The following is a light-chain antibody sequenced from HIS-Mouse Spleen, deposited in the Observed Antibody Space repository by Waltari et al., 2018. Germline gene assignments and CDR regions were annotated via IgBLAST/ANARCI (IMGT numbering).Light chain of an antibody. J-gene: IGLJ2*01. Sequence: SYVLTQPPSVSVAPGKTARITCGGNNIGSKSVHWYQQKPGQAPVLVVYDDSDRPSGVAERFSGANSGNTATLTISRGEAGDEADYYCQVWESSSDHVVFGGGTKLTVL. CDR1: NIGSKS. CDR3: QVWESSSDHVV. CDR2: DDS. V-gene: IGLV3-21*03.